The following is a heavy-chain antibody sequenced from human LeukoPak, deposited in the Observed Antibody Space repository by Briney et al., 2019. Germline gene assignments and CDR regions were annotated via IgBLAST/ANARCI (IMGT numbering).Heavy chain of an antibody. CDR3: AKDGRMDFGGDYDSPWY. D-gene: IGHD2-21*02. CDR2: ISGSAGRT. CDR1: GFTFSSYA. V-gene: IGHV3-23*01. J-gene: IGHJ4*02. Sequence: PGGSLRLSCAASGFTFSSYAMSWVRQAPGKGLEWVSGISGSAGRTYYADSVKGRLTISRDNSKNTLFLQMNSLRAEETAVYYCAKDGRMDFGGDYDSPWYWGQGTLVTVSS.